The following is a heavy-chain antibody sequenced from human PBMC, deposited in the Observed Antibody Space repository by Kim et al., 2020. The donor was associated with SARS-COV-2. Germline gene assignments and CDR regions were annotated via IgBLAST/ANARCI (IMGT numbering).Heavy chain of an antibody. D-gene: IGHD2-2*01. V-gene: IGHV1-18*01. CDR2: ISAYNGNT. J-gene: IGHJ5*02. Sequence: ASVKVSCKASGYTFTSYGISWVRQAPGQGLEWMGWISAYNGNTNYAQKLQGRVTMTTDTSTSTAYMELRSLRSDDTAVYYCARDRRVSPERYQLLFGRVSWFDPWGQGTLVTVSS. CDR3: ARDRRVSPERYQLLFGRVSWFDP. CDR1: GYTFTSYG.